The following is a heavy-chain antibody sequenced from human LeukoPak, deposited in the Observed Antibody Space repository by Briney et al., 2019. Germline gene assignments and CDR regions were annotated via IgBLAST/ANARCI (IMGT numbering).Heavy chain of an antibody. D-gene: IGHD2-15*01. CDR2: IYYSGST. CDR3: ARLNLGYCSGGTCYPGWFDP. CDR1: GGSIISSSDY. J-gene: IGHJ5*02. V-gene: IGHV4-39*01. Sequence: PSETLSLTCTVSGGSIISSSDYWGWIRQPPGKGLEWIGNIYYSGSTYYMPSLKSRVTIDKSKNQFSLKLRSVTAADTAVYYCARLNLGYCSGGTCYPGWFDPWGQGTLVTVSS.